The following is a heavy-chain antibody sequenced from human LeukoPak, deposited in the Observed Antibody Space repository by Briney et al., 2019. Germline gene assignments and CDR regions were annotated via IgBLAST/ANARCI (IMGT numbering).Heavy chain of an antibody. CDR1: GFTFSSYA. J-gene: IGHJ3*02. CDR3: ARDRSSGGISAFDI. CDR2: ISYDGSNK. Sequence: GGSLRLSCAASGFTFSSYAMHWVRQAPGKGLEWVAVISYDGSNKYYADSVKGRFTISRDNSKNTLYLQMNSLRAEDTAVYYCARDRSSGGISAFDIWGQGTMVTVSS. V-gene: IGHV3-30-3*01. D-gene: IGHD6-19*01.